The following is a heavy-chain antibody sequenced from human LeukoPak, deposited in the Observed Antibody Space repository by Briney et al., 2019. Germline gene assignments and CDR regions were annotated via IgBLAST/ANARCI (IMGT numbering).Heavy chain of an antibody. Sequence: PPETLSLTCTVSGGSISSRSYYWGWIRQPPGKGLEWIGSIYHSGSTYYNPSLKSRVTISVDTSKKQFSLRLNSVTAADTAVYYCARLADYYYYMDVWGKGTTVTASS. V-gene: IGHV4-39*07. J-gene: IGHJ6*03. CDR3: ARLADYYYYMDV. CDR2: IYHSGST. CDR1: GGSISSRSYY. D-gene: IGHD6-25*01.